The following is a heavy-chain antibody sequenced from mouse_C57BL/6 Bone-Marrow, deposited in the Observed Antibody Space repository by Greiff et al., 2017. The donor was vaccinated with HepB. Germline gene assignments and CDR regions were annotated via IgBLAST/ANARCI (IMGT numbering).Heavy chain of an antibody. CDR3: ARWVRAGTVVAKDYFDY. CDR1: GFTFTDYY. Sequence: EVKLMESGGGLVQPGGSLSLSCAASGFTFTDYYMSWVRQPPGKALEWLGFIRNKANGYTTEYSASVKGRFTISRDTSQSILYLQMHALRAKDSATYDCARWVRAGTVVAKDYFDYWGQGTTLTVSS. CDR2: IRNKANGYTT. J-gene: IGHJ2*01. V-gene: IGHV7-3*01. D-gene: IGHD1-1*01.